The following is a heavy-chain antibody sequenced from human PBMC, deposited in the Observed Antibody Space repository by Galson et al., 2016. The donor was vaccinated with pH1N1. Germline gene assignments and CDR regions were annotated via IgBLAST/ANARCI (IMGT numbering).Heavy chain of an antibody. Sequence: QSGAEVKKPGESLKISCKGSGYIFSTFWIGWVRQMPGKGLEWMGIVYPGDSDTRYNPSFNAQVTISLDKSISTAYLQWSSLKASDSAIYFCARHQSSSDDYFFYNMDVWGQGTTVTVSS. CDR3: ARHQSSSDDYFFYNMDV. J-gene: IGHJ6*02. V-gene: IGHV5-51*01. CDR2: VYPGDSDT. D-gene: IGHD6-6*01. CDR1: GYIFSTFW.